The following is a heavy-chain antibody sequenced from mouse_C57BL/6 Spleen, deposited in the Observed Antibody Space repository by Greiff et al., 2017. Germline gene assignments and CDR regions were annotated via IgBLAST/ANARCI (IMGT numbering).Heavy chain of an antibody. CDR1: GYTFTSYW. J-gene: IGHJ4*01. CDR2: IDPSDSET. V-gene: IGHV1-52*01. Sequence: VQLQQPGAELVRPGSSVKLSCKASGYTFTSYWMHWVKQRPIQGLEWIGNIDPSDSETHYNQKFKDKATLTVDKSSSTAYMQLSSLTSEDSAVYYCARGSSGYDAMDYWGQGTSVTVSS. D-gene: IGHD3-2*02. CDR3: ARGSSGYDAMDY.